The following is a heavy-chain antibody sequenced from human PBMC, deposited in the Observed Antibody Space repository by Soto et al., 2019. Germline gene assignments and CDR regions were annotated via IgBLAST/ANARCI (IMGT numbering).Heavy chain of an antibody. V-gene: IGHV3-73*02. Sequence: EERLVQSGVGLVQPGASLELSCIASGFTFSESTIYWVRKAPGKGLEWVGHIRGDDDNYATSYVESVKGRFTISRDDATNTASLQMSSLKTEDTAVYYCARQLSLGTFFYFAMVVWGQGAAVTVSS. CDR3: ARQLSLGTFFYFAMVV. J-gene: IGHJ6*02. CDR1: GFTFSEST. D-gene: IGHD7-27*01. CDR2: IRGDDDNYAT.